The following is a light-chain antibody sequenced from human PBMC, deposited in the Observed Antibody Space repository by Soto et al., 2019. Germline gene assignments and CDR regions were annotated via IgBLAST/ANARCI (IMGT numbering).Light chain of an antibody. CDR1: QGVGSY. Sequence: EIVLTQFPVTLSLSPGERATLSCRASQGVGSYLAWYQQKPGQAPRLLIYDASHRATDIPARFSGSGSGTDFTLTISGLEPEDFAVYYCQQRSDWPPGTFGGGTKVDIK. CDR2: DAS. V-gene: IGKV3-11*01. J-gene: IGKJ4*01. CDR3: QQRSDWPPGT.